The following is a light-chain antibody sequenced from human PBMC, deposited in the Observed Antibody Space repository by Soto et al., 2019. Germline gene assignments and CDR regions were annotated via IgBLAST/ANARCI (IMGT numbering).Light chain of an antibody. CDR3: QQYNSHSPWT. V-gene: IGKV1-5*03. J-gene: IGKJ1*01. CDR1: QSVSTW. CDR2: MAS. Sequence: DIQMTQSPSTLSASVGDRVTITCRASQSVSTWLAWYQQKPGKAPQVLISMASTLESGVPSRFSGNGSGTEFTLTISSLQPDDFATYYCQQYNSHSPWTFGQGTKVEIK.